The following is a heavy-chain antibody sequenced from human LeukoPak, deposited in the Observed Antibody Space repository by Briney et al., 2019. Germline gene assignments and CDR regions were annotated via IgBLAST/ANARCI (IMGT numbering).Heavy chain of an antibody. Sequence: GGSLRLSCAASGFIFRNYWMSWVRQGPGEGPEWVANINQGGSGKYYVDSVKGRFTISRDNAKNSLDLQMNSLRVEDTAIYHCARLAVPPGNRGWYYEQWGQGTLVTVSS. V-gene: IGHV3-7*03. D-gene: IGHD2-2*01. CDR1: GFIFRNYW. CDR2: INQGGSGK. J-gene: IGHJ4*02. CDR3: ARLAVPPGNRGWYYEQ.